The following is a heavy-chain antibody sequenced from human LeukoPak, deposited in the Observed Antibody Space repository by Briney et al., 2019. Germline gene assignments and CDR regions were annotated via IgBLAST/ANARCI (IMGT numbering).Heavy chain of an antibody. CDR2: VRNDGFNT. D-gene: IGHD3-22*01. J-gene: IGHJ4*02. Sequence: QPGGSLRLSCATSGFTFSIYGIHWVRQAPGKGLEWVAFVRNDGFNTYYAGSVKGRFTISRDNSKNTVFLQMNNLRVEDTAVYYCAKDYDSSGYYYGGTFDYWGQGTLVTVSS. CDR1: GFTFSIYG. V-gene: IGHV3-30*02. CDR3: AKDYDSSGYYYGGTFDY.